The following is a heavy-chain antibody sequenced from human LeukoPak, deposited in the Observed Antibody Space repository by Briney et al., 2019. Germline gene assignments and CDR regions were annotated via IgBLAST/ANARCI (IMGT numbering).Heavy chain of an antibody. CDR2: IKRDGSEK. CDR1: GFTFSDYW. V-gene: IGHV3-7*03. D-gene: IGHD2-15*01. Sequence: GGSLRLSCAASGFTFSDYWMTWVRQAPGKGLEWVANIKRDGSEKYYVDSVKGRLTISRDNAKNSLYLQMNSLRAEDTAVYYCAKGTKLAVAANNYFDYWGQGTLLTVSS. CDR3: AKGTKLAVAANNYFDY. J-gene: IGHJ4*02.